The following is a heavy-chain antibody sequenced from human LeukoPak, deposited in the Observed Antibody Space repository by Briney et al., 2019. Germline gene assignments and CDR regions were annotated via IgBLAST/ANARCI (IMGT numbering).Heavy chain of an antibody. D-gene: IGHD3-9*01. CDR3: ARDAWTTPKTYYDILTGYYSYYYYYGMDV. V-gene: IGHV3-66*01. Sequence: PGGSLRLSCAASGFTVSSNYMSWVRQAPGKGLEWVSVIYSGGSTYYADSVKGRFTISRDNSKNTLYLQMNSLRAEDTAVYYCARDAWTTPKTYYDILTGYYSYYYYYGMDVWGQGTTATVSS. CDR2: IYSGGST. CDR1: GFTVSSNY. J-gene: IGHJ6*02.